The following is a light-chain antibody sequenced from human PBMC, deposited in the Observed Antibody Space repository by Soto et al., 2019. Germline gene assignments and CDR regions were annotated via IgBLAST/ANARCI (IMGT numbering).Light chain of an antibody. CDR3: QQYESYSPLN. V-gene: IGKV1-5*01. CDR2: DAY. CDR1: QSISSW. Sequence: IQMTQSPSTLSASVGDRVTITFRSSQSISSWLAWYQQKPGKAPKLLIYDAYSLESGVPSRFSGRRSGTEFTLTIAGLQPEDFATYYCQQYESYSPLNFGGGTKVDIK. J-gene: IGKJ4*01.